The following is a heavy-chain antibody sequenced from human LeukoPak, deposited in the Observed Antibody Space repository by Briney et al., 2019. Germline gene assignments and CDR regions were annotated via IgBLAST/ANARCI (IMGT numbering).Heavy chain of an antibody. CDR2: ISSSSYI. Sequence: GGSLRLSCAASGFTFSSYSMNWVRQAPGKGLEWVSSISSSSYIYYADSVKGRFTISRDNAKNSLYLQMNSLRAEDTAVYYCARDDYGDYGAHFDYWGQGTLVTVSS. D-gene: IGHD4-17*01. CDR3: ARDDYGDYGAHFDY. CDR1: GFTFSSYS. V-gene: IGHV3-21*01. J-gene: IGHJ4*02.